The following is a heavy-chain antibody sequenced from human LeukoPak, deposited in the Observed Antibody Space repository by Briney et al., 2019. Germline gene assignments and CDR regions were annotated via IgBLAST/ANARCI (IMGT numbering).Heavy chain of an antibody. J-gene: IGHJ4*02. V-gene: IGHV3-21*01. Sequence: PGGSLRLSCAASGFTFSSYSMNWVRQAPGKGLEWVSSISSSSSYIYYADSEKGRFTISRDNAKNSLYLQMNSLRAEDTAVYYCAREDPRTTDYWGQGTLVTVSS. D-gene: IGHD2/OR15-2a*01. CDR2: ISSSSSYI. CDR1: GFTFSSYS. CDR3: AREDPRTTDY.